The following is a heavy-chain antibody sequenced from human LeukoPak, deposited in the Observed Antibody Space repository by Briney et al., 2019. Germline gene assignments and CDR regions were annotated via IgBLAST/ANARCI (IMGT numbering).Heavy chain of an antibody. CDR1: GGSISSSSYY. J-gene: IGHJ4*02. V-gene: IGHV4-39*01. CDR2: IYYSGST. Sequence: SETLSLTCTVSGGSISSSSYYWGWIRQPPGKGLEWIGSIYYSGSTYYNPSLKSRVTMSVDTSKNQFSLKLSSVTAADTAVYYCARRGYGSAPYDYWGQGTLVTVSS. CDR3: ARRGYGSAPYDY. D-gene: IGHD3-10*01.